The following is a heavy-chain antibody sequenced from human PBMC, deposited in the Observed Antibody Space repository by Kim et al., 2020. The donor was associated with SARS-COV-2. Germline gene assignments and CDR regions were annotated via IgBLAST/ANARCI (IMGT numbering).Heavy chain of an antibody. Sequence: GGSLRLSCAASGFTFSDYYMSWIRQAPGKGLEWVSYISSSSSYTNYADSVKGRFTISRDNAKNSLYLQMNSLRAEDTAVYYCARVQPGGYDLYYFDYWGQGTLVTVSS. D-gene: IGHD5-12*01. CDR1: GFTFSDYY. CDR2: ISSSSSYT. CDR3: ARVQPGGYDLYYFDY. J-gene: IGHJ4*02. V-gene: IGHV3-11*06.